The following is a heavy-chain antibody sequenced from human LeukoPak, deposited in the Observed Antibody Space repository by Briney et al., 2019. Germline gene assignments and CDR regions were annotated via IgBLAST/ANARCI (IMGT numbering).Heavy chain of an antibody. D-gene: IGHD3-3*01. CDR1: GYTFTSYD. V-gene: IGHV1-8*01. CDR2: MNPNSGNT. CDR3: ARGHDFWSGYHTQDFDY. Sequence: WASVKVSCKASGYTFTSYDINWVRQATGQGLEWMGWMNPNSGNTGYAQKFQGRVTMTRNTSISTAYMELSSLRSEDTAVYYCARGHDFWSGYHTQDFDYWGQGTLVIVSS. J-gene: IGHJ4*02.